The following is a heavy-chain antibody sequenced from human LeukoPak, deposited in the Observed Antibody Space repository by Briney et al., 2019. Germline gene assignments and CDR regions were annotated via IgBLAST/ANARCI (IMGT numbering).Heavy chain of an antibody. CDR3: ARWRKDIVVVVAATRGCFDY. D-gene: IGHD2-15*01. Sequence: SQTLSLTCTVSGYSISSGYYWGWIRQPPGKGLEWIGSIYHSGSTYYNPSLKSRVTISVDTSKNQFSLKLSSVTAADTAVYYCARWRKDIVVVVAATRGCFDYWGQGTLVTVSS. J-gene: IGHJ4*02. CDR2: IYHSGST. CDR1: GYSISSGYY. V-gene: IGHV4-38-2*02.